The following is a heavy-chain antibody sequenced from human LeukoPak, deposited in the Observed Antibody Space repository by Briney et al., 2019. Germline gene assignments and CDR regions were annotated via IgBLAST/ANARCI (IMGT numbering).Heavy chain of an antibody. D-gene: IGHD5/OR15-5a*01. Sequence: TGHSPSFQGQVTISADKSISTAYLQWSSLKASDTAMYYCARHRGNSVGYYYYMDVWGKGTTVTVSS. CDR3: ARHRGNSVGYYYYMDV. J-gene: IGHJ6*03. V-gene: IGHV5-51*01. CDR2: T.